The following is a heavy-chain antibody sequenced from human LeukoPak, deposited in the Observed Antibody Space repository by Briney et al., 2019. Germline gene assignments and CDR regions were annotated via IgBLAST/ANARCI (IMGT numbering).Heavy chain of an antibody. CDR2: INPSGGST. J-gene: IGHJ3*02. D-gene: IGHD3-22*01. CDR3: ARERTYYYDSSGYYGGVDAFDI. V-gene: IGHV1-46*01. Sequence: GASVKVSCKASGYTFTSYYMHWVRQAPGQGLVWMGIINPSGGSTSYAQKFQGRVTMTRDTSTSTVYMELSSLRSEDTAVYYCARERTYYYDSSGYYGGVDAFDIWGQGTMVTVSS. CDR1: GYTFTSYY.